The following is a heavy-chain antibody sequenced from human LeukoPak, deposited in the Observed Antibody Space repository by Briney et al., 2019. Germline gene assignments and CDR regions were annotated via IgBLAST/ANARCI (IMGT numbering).Heavy chain of an antibody. CDR1: GGTFSSYA. Sequence: ASVKVSCKASGGTFSSYAISWVRQAPGQGLEWMGWINPNSGGTNYAQKFQGRVTMTRDTSISTAYMELSRLRSDDTAVYYCARLNYGSGSYPSLFDYWGQGTLVTVSS. V-gene: IGHV1-2*02. J-gene: IGHJ4*02. CDR3: ARLNYGSGSYPSLFDY. D-gene: IGHD3-10*01. CDR2: INPNSGGT.